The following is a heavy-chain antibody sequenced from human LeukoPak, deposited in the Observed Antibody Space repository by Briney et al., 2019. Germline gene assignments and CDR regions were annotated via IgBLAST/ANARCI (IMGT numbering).Heavy chain of an antibody. Sequence: PGGSLRLSCAAPGFTFNRYKMNWVRPAPGKGLEWVSSIITSSSYIYYADSVRGRFTISRDNAKNSLYLQMNSLRAEDTAVYSCARGADGVSSNSRGWFDPWGQGTLVTVSS. CDR3: ARGADGVSSNSRGWFDP. D-gene: IGHD2-15*01. CDR1: GFTFNRYK. CDR2: IITSSSYI. V-gene: IGHV3-21*01. J-gene: IGHJ5*02.